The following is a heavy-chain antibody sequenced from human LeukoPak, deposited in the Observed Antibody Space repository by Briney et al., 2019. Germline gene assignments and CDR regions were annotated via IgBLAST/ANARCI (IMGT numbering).Heavy chain of an antibody. D-gene: IGHD1-26*01. V-gene: IGHV1-18*01. CDR3: AKGFGSYYSSGVYMAY. J-gene: IGHJ4*02. CDR1: GYTFTSHG. Sequence: ASVKVSCKASGYTFTSHGIGWVRQAPGQGLEWIGWISGYNGNTKYAQKVQGRVTMTTDTSTSTAYMELRSLRSDDTAVYYCAKGFGSYYSSGVYMAYWGQGTLVTVSS. CDR2: ISGYNGNT.